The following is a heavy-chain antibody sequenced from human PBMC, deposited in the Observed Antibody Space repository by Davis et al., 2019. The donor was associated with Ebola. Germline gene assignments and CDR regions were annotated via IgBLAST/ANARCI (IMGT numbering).Heavy chain of an antibody. CDR3: ARQMTRLYNWFDP. CDR2: IYSGDSDT. V-gene: IGHV5-51*01. Sequence: GESLKISCKGSGYIFANYWIAWVRQMPGKGLEWMGIIYSGDSDTRYSPSFQGQVTISVDKSMNTAYLQWSSLKASDSAMYYCARQMTRLYNWFDPWGQGTLVTVSS. J-gene: IGHJ5*02. CDR1: GYIFANYW.